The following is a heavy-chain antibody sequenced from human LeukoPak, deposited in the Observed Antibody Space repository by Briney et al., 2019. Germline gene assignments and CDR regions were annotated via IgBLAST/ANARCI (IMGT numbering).Heavy chain of an antibody. V-gene: IGHV1-69*05. CDR2: IIPIFGTA. J-gene: IGHJ3*02. CDR1: GGTFSSYA. CDR3: ARARRSDSSGYYNLDAFDI. D-gene: IGHD3-22*01. Sequence: ASVKVSCKASGGTFSSYAISWVRQAPGQGLEWMGGIIPIFGTANHAQKFQGRVTITTDESTSTAYMELSSLRSEDTAVYYCARARRSDSSGYYNLDAFDIWGQGTMVTVSS.